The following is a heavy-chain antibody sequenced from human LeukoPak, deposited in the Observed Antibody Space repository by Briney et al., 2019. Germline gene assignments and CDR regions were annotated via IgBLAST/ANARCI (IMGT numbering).Heavy chain of an antibody. V-gene: IGHV3-21*01. CDR2: ITSSGTYI. CDR3: ARAPPFDY. Sequence: PGGSLRLSCAASGFDFNNYNMNWVRQAPGKGLEWVSSITSSGTYIYYADSVKGRFTISRDNSKNTLYLQMNSLRAEDTAVYYCARAPPFDYWGQGTLVTVSS. J-gene: IGHJ4*02. CDR1: GFDFNNYN.